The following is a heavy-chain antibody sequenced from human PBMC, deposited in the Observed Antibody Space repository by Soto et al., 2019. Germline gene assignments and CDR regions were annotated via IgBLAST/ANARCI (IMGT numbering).Heavy chain of an antibody. Sequence: QVQLVQSGAEVKKPGASVKVSCKASGYTFSSYEINWVRQATGQGLEWMGWMNPNSGNTGYAQKFQGRVTMTRNTSISTAYMEPSSLRSEDTAVYYCARGQSGYSSGWSPNDYWGQGTLVTVSS. CDR1: GYTFSSYE. CDR2: MNPNSGNT. V-gene: IGHV1-8*01. D-gene: IGHD6-19*01. J-gene: IGHJ4*02. CDR3: ARGQSGYSSGWSPNDY.